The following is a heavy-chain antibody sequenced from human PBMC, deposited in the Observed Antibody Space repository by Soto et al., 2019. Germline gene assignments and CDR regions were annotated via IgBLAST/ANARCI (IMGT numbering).Heavy chain of an antibody. CDR1: GGTFSSYA. CDR2: IIPIFGTA. J-gene: IGHJ6*02. CDR3: ARDQALEMATFSYYYGMDV. V-gene: IGHV1-69*06. Sequence: QVQLVQSGAEVKKPGSSVKVSCKASGGTFSSYAISWVRQAPGQGLEWMGGIIPIFGTANYAKKFQGRVTITADKSTSTAYMELSRLRSEDTAVYYCARDQALEMATFSYYYGMDVWGQGTTVTVSS. D-gene: IGHD5-12*01.